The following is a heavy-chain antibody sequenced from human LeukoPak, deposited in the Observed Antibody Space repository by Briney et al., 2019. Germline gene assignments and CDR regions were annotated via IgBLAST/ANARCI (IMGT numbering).Heavy chain of an antibody. J-gene: IGHJ5*02. V-gene: IGHV4-59*08. CDR2: ANYSGST. CDR1: DGSISNYY. CDR3: ARNLAVATSRSRFDP. D-gene: IGHD6-19*01. Sequence: PSETLSLTCSVFDGSISNYYWSWIRQPPGKGLEWIGYANYSGSTTYNPSLESRVTISVDTSKNQFSLKLTAVTAADTAVYYCARNLAVATSRSRFDPWGQGTLVTVSS.